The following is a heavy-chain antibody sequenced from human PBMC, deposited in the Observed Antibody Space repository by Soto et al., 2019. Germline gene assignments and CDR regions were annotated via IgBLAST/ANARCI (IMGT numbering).Heavy chain of an antibody. Sequence: SETLSLACAFSVGSISIGGYSWSWIRQPPGKGVEWIGYIYHSGSTYYNPSLKSRVTISVDRSKNQFSLKLSSVTAADTAVYYCARGPYGDYVFYYYYYGMDVWGQGTTVTVSS. CDR3: ARGPYGDYVFYYYYYGMDV. V-gene: IGHV4-30-2*01. CDR2: IYHSGST. J-gene: IGHJ6*01. CDR1: VGSISIGGYS. D-gene: IGHD4-17*01.